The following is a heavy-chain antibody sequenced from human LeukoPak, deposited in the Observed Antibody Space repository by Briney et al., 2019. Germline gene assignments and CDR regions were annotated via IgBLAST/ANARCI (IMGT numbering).Heavy chain of an antibody. Sequence: VKVSCKASGYTFTSYDINWVRPATGQGLEWMGWMNPNSGNTGYAQKFQGRVTITRNTSISTAYMELTSLRSEDTAVYYCAMGRVYSYYMEVWGKGTTVTVYS. CDR3: AMGRVYSYYMEV. J-gene: IGHJ6*03. V-gene: IGHV1-8*03. CDR1: GYTFTSYD. CDR2: MNPNSGNT.